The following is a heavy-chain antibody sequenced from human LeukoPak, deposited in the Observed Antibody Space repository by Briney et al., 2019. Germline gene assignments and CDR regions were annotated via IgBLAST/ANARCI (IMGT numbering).Heavy chain of an antibody. V-gene: IGHV3-21*01. J-gene: IGHJ2*01. Sequence: GGSLRLSCAASGFTFSSCSMNWVRQPPGKGLEWVSSISGGSSSIDYSDSVKGRFTISRDNSKNTLYLQMNSLRAEDTAVYYCARGNVGIGFYWYFDLWGRGTLVTVSS. D-gene: IGHD7-27*01. CDR2: ISGGSSSI. CDR1: GFTFSSCS. CDR3: ARGNVGIGFYWYFDL.